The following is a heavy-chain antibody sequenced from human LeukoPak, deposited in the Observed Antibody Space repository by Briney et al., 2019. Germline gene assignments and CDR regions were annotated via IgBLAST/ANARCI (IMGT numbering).Heavy chain of an antibody. CDR2: IYYSGST. CDR3: AGLIRPGWFDP. CDR1: GASISSSTDY. V-gene: IGHV4-39*01. J-gene: IGHJ5*02. Sequence: PSETLSLTCTVSGASISSSTDYWGWIRQPPGKGLEWIANIYYSGSTYYNPSLKSRVTISVDTSKTQFSLKLSSVTAADTAVYYCAGLIRPGWFDPWGQGTLVTVSS. D-gene: IGHD1-14*01.